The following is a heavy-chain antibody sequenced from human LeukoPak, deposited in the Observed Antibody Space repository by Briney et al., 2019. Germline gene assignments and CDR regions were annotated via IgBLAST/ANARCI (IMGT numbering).Heavy chain of an antibody. D-gene: IGHD3-16*02. CDR1: GGSFSGYY. Sequence: PSETLSLTCAVYGGSFSGYYWRGIRQPPGKGLEWIGEINHSGSTNYNPSLKSRVTISVDTSKNQFSLKLSSVTAADTAVYYCANTESLPFDYWGQGTLVTVSS. CDR3: ANTESLPFDY. V-gene: IGHV4-34*01. J-gene: IGHJ4*02. CDR2: INHSGST.